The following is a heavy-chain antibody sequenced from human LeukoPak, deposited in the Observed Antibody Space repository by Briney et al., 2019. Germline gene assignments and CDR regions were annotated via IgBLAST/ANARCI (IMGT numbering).Heavy chain of an antibody. D-gene: IGHD3-10*01. J-gene: IGHJ6*02. V-gene: IGHV3-21*01. CDR1: GFTFSSYS. Sequence: GESLKISCAASGFTFSSYSMNWVRQAPGKGLEWVSSISSSSSYIYYADSVKGRFTISRDNAKNSLYLQMNSLRAEDTAVYYCARFQGEDRSTVRDYYYYGMDVWGQGTTVTVSS. CDR3: ARFQGEDRSTVRDYYYYGMDV. CDR2: ISSSSSYI.